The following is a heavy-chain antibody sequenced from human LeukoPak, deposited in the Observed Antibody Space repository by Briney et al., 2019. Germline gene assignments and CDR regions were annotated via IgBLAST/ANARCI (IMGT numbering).Heavy chain of an antibody. V-gene: IGHV3-48*04. J-gene: IGHJ3*02. Sequence: PGGSLRLSCAASGFNFSIYSMNWVRQAPGKGLEWVSYITRSSTTIYYADSVKGRFTISRDNAKNSLYLQMNSLRAEDTAVYYCARDSEDTAMVQAFDIWGQGTMVTVSS. CDR1: GFNFSIYS. CDR2: ITRSSTTI. D-gene: IGHD5-18*01. CDR3: ARDSEDTAMVQAFDI.